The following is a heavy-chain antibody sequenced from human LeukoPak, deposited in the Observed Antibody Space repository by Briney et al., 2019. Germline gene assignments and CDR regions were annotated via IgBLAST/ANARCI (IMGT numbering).Heavy chain of an antibody. Sequence: SETLSLTCTVSGGSISSSSYYWSWIRQPPGKGLEWIGSIYYSGSTYYNPSLKSRVTISVDTSKNQFSLKLSSVTAADTAVYYCARSWIQLWSYAFDIWGQGTMVTVSS. CDR3: ARSWIQLWSYAFDI. J-gene: IGHJ3*02. D-gene: IGHD5-18*01. CDR1: GGSISSSSYY. CDR2: IYYSGST. V-gene: IGHV4-39*01.